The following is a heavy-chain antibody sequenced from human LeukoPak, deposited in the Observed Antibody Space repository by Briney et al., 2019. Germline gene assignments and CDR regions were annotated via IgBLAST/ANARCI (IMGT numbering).Heavy chain of an antibody. CDR2: MNPNSGNT. J-gene: IGHJ5*02. CDR3: ARGLHCTNTSCRQGEWFDP. CDR1: GYTFASYD. D-gene: IGHD2-2*01. Sequence: ASVKVFCKASGYTFASYDINWVRQATGQGLEWMGWMNPNSGNTGYAQKFQGRVTMTRNTSIATAYMELTSLRSEDTAMYYCARGLHCTNTSCRQGEWFDPWGQGALVTVSS. V-gene: IGHV1-8*01.